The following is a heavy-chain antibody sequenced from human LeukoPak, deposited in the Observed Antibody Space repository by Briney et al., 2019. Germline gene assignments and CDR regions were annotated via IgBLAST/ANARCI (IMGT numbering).Heavy chain of an antibody. CDR2: INLNTGGT. CDR1: GYTFTGCY. Sequence: ASVKVSCKPSGYTFTGCYMHWVRQAPGQGLEWMGWINLNTGGTNYAQKFEGRVTMTRDTSISTAYMELSRLTSDDTAVYYCARGGGYYYASGSHPFDYWGQGPLVTVSS. V-gene: IGHV1-2*02. D-gene: IGHD3-10*01. CDR3: ARGGGYYYASGSHPFDY. J-gene: IGHJ4*02.